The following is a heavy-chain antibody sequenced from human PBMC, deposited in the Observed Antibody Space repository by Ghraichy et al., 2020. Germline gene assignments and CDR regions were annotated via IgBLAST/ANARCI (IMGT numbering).Heavy chain of an antibody. V-gene: IGHV3-9*01. CDR2: ISWNSGSI. J-gene: IGHJ6*02. CDR3: AKDIAAGTTTISVYDFGSGYSYYYDGMDF. CDR1: GFSFDDYA. Sequence: GGSLRLSCAASGFSFDDYAMHWVRQAPGKGLEWVSGISWNSGSIGYADSVKARFTISRDNAKNSLYLQMNSLRAEDTALYYCAKDIAAGTTTISVYDFGSGYSYYYDGMDFWGHESTVTVS. D-gene: IGHD3-3*01.